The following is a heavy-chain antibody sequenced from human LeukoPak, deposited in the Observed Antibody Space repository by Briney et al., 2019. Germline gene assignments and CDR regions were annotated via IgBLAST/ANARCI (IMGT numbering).Heavy chain of an antibody. CDR1: GYTFTSYD. J-gene: IGHJ6*02. D-gene: IGHD1-26*01. CDR3: ARGQARSYKYYYGMDV. Sequence: ASVKVSCKASGYTFTSYDISWVRQATGQGLEWMGWMNPNSGNTGYAQKFQGRVTMTRNTSISTAYMELSSLRSEDTAVYYCARGQARSYKYYYGMDVWGQGTTVTVSS. CDR2: MNPNSGNT. V-gene: IGHV1-8*01.